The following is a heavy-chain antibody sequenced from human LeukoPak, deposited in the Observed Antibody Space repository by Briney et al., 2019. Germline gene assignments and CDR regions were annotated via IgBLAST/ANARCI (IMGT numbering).Heavy chain of an antibody. J-gene: IGHJ4*02. CDR1: GYTFNRYG. CDR2: INPNSGGT. V-gene: IGHV1-2*02. CDR3: ARGPPIYASFIAAAGTDDY. D-gene: IGHD6-13*01. Sequence: RASVKVSCKASGYTFNRYGMNWVRQAPGQGLEWMGWINPNSGGTNYAQKFQGRVTMTRDTSISTAYMELSRLRSDDTAVYYCARGPPIYASFIAAAGTDDYWGQGTLVTVSS.